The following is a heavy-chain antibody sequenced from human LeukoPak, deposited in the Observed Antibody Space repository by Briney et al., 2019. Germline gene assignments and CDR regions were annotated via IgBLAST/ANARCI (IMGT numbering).Heavy chain of an antibody. CDR3: TRVYLERLTAGYFDH. Sequence: PGGSLRLSCAASGFSFSSYGMHWVRQAPGKGLEWVAVIWYDGNKKYYGDSVQGRFTISRDNSKNTLFLQMNSLRDEDTAVYYCTRVYLERLTAGYFDHWGQGTLVTVSP. V-gene: IGHV3-33*08. J-gene: IGHJ4*02. D-gene: IGHD2-8*01. CDR2: IWYDGNKK. CDR1: GFSFSSYG.